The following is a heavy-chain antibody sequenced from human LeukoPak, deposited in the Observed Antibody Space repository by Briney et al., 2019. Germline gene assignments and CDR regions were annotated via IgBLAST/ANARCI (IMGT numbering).Heavy chain of an antibody. CDR3: AREDDTGRYMGDDAFDI. Sequence: GASVKVSCKASGYTFTNYGINWVRQAPGQGLEWMGWISAYNGNTNYAQKLQGRVTMTTDTSTSTAYMELRSLRSDDTAVYYCAREDDTGRYMGDDAFDIWGQGTMVTVSS. CDR1: GYTFTNYG. J-gene: IGHJ3*02. D-gene: IGHD1-26*01. CDR2: ISAYNGNT. V-gene: IGHV1-18*01.